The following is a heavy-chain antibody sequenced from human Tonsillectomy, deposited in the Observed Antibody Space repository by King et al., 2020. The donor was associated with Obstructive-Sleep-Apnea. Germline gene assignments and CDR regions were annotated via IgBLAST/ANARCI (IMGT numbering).Heavy chain of an antibody. CDR2: IKQDGSGK. CDR3: ARGYSYVDY. V-gene: IGHV3-7*01. D-gene: IGHD5-18*01. J-gene: IGHJ4*02. Sequence: VQLVESGGGLVQPGGSLRLSCAASGFTFSSYWMSWVRQAPGKGLEWMANIKQDGSGKYYVDFVKGRFTISRDNAKNSLYLQMNSLRAEDTAVYYCARGYSYVDYWGLGTLVTVSS. CDR1: GFTFSSYW.